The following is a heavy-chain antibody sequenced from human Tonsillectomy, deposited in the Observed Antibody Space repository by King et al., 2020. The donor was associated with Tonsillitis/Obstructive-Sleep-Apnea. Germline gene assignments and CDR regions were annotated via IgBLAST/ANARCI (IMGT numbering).Heavy chain of an antibody. V-gene: IGHV3-30*18. D-gene: IGHD2-15*01. CDR1: GFTFSNYG. J-gene: IGHJ4*02. CDR2: MSYDGSNK. CDR3: AKEGSRGDFDY. Sequence: VQLVESGGGVVQPGRSLRLSCAASGFTFSNYGMHWVRQAPGKGLEWVAGMSYDGSNKYYADSGKGRFTISRDNSKNTLYLQMNGLTADDTTVYYCAKEGSRGDFDYWGQGTLVTVSS.